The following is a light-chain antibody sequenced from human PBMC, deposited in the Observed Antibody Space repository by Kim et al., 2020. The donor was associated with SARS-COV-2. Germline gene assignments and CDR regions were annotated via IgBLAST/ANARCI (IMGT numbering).Light chain of an antibody. J-gene: IGLJ2*01. CDR2: YDS. Sequence: APGKADRITCGGNSNRRKSVHWYRYQPDQAPVLVMYYDSDRPSGIAERFCVSSSRTAATLTLSRGGAGDEADYYCQVWASSSSPVVFGGGTQLTVL. V-gene: IGLV3-21*04. CDR3: QVWASSSSPVV. CDR1: SNRRKS.